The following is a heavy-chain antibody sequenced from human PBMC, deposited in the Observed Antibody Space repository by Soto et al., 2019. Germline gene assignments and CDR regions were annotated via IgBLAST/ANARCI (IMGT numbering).Heavy chain of an antibody. D-gene: IGHD3-22*01. J-gene: IGHJ4*02. Sequence: PSETLSLTCTVSGDSISSYYWSWIRQPPGKGLEWIGYIYYSGSTNYNPSLKSRVTISVDTSKNQFSLKLSSVTAADTAVYYCARQGYYDSSGYYYGSGLVDYWGQGTLVTVSS. CDR3: ARQGYYDSSGYYYGSGLVDY. V-gene: IGHV4-59*08. CDR1: GDSISSYY. CDR2: IYYSGST.